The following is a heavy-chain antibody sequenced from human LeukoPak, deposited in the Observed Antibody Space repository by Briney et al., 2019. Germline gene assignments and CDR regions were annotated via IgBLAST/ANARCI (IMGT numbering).Heavy chain of an antibody. CDR3: ARSTVAKFPFDF. D-gene: IGHD6-19*01. J-gene: IGHJ4*02. CDR1: GYISTVYY. V-gene: IGHV1-2*06. Sequence: ASVKVSCKTSGYISTVYYMHWVRQAPGQGLEWMGRINPNSGGTNYAQKFQGRVTMTRDTSITTTYLELTRLRSDDTAVYYCARSTVAKFPFDFWGQGTLVTVSS. CDR2: INPNSGGT.